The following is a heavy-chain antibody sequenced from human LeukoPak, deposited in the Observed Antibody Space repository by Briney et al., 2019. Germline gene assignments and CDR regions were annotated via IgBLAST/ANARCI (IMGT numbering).Heavy chain of an antibody. CDR3: ARMVVAAGYYYYGMDV. CDR2: IIPIFGIA. CDR1: GGTFSSYA. D-gene: IGHD2-15*01. J-gene: IGHJ6*02. Sequence: AASVKVSCKASGGTFSSYAISWVRQAPGQGLEWMGRIIPIFGIANYAQKFQGGVTITADKSTSTAYMELSSLRSEDTAVYYCARMVVAAGYYYYGMDVWGQGTTVTVSS. V-gene: IGHV1-69*04.